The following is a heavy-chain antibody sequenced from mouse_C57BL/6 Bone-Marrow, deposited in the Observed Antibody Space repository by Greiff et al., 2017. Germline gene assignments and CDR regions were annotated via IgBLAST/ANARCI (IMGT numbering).Heavy chain of an antibody. CDR3: ANRGTAQATRADY. CDR1: GYTFTSYW. J-gene: IGHJ2*01. Sequence: QVQLQQSGAELVKPGASVKMSCKASGYTFTSYWITWVKQRPGQGLEWIGDIYPGSGSTNYNEKFKSKATLTVDTSSSTAYMQLSSLTSEDSAVYYCANRGTAQATRADYWGQGTTLTVSS. CDR2: IYPGSGST. V-gene: IGHV1-55*01. D-gene: IGHD3-2*02.